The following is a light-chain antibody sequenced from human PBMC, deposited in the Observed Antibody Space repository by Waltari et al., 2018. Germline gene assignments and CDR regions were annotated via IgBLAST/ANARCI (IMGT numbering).Light chain of an antibody. CDR1: QNIRNY. J-gene: IGKJ4*01. CDR3: QQNYIVPLT. CDR2: SAS. Sequence: DVQMTQSPSSLSASVGDRVSITCRSSQNIRNYLTWYQQKPGHAPTMLIYSASRLQSGVPSRFRGSGSGTDFTLTISGLQPKDFATYHCQQNYIVPLTFGGGTKVEV. V-gene: IGKV1-39*01.